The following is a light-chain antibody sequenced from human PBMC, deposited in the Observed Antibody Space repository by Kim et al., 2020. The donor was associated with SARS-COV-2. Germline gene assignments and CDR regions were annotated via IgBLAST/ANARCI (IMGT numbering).Light chain of an antibody. J-gene: IGLJ3*02. CDR3: AAWDDSLNGWV. Sequence: QPVLTQPPSASGTPGQRVSISCSGSSSNIGRNTVNWYHHLPGTAPQLLIYSDNQRPSGVPDRFSGSKSGTSASLAISGLQSEDEADYYCAAWDDSLNGWVFGGGTQLTVL. V-gene: IGLV1-44*01. CDR1: SSNIGRNT. CDR2: SDN.